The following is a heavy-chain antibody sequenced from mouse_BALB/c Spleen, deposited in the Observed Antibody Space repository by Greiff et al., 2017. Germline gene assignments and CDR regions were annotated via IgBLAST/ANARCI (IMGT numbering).Heavy chain of an antibody. CDR3: ARGDYEGDWYFDV. CDR1: GFAFSSYD. V-gene: IGHV5-12-1*01. Sequence: EVQRVESGGGLVKPGGSLKLSCAASGFAFSSYDMSWVRQTPEKRLEWVAYISSGGGSTYYPDTVKGRFTISRDNAKNTLYLQMSSLKSEDTAMYYCARGDYEGDWYFDVWGAGTTVTVSS. D-gene: IGHD2-4*01. CDR2: ISSGGGST. J-gene: IGHJ1*01.